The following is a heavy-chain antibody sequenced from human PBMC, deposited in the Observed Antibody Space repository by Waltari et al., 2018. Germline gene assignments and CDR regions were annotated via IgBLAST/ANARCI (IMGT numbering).Heavy chain of an antibody. V-gene: IGHV4-4*02. CDR2: VYRSGKP. D-gene: IGHD2-15*01. Sequence: QVQLQESSPGLVKPSGTLSLPCGVSGDPLSSSHWWSWVRQPPGKGLEWVGQVYRSGKPNYNPSLESGVTISMDTSNNQFSLKLTSATASDTAVYYCARDRGRGLYLDSWGQGTLVTVSP. CDR1: GDPLSSSHW. CDR3: ARDRGRGLYLDS. J-gene: IGHJ4*02.